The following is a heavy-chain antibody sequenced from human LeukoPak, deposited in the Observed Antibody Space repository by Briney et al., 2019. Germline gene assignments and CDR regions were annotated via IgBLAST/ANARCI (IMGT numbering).Heavy chain of an antibody. D-gene: IGHD6-13*01. CDR1: GFTFSSYA. V-gene: IGHV3-64D*06. CDR2: ISSNGGST. Sequence: GGSLRLSCAASGFTFSSYAMHWVRQAPGKGLEYVSAISSNGGSTYYADSVKGRFTISRDNSKNTLYLQMSSLRAEDTAVYYCVKQLGDSSSWYFHFDYWGQGTLVTVSS. CDR3: VKQLGDSSSWYFHFDY. J-gene: IGHJ4*02.